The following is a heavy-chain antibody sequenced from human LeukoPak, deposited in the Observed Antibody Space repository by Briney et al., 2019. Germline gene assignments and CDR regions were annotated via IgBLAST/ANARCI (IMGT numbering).Heavy chain of an antibody. CDR1: GFTFNTYT. Sequence: GGSLRLSCAASGFTFNTYTMYWVRQAPGKGLEWVSGIRNSDDTTYYADSVKGRFTISRDNSKNTLFLQMNSLRAEDTALYYCARGLERKSRLDSWGQGTLVTVSS. CDR3: ARGLERKSRLDS. D-gene: IGHD1-1*01. CDR2: IRNSDDTT. J-gene: IGHJ4*02. V-gene: IGHV3-23*01.